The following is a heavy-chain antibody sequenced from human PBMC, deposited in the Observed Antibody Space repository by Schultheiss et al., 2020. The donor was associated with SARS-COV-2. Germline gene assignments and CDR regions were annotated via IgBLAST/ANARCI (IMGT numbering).Heavy chain of an antibody. V-gene: IGHV3-30*12. Sequence: GGSLRLSCAASGFTFSSYGMHWVRQAPGKGLEWVAVISHDGSTQDYADSVKGRFTISRDNSRNTLYLQMNSLRAEDTAVYYCARDGYSYGYDRWYYFDYWGQGTLVTVSS. CDR3: ARDGYSYGYDRWYYFDY. CDR1: GFTFSSYG. CDR2: ISHDGSTQ. J-gene: IGHJ4*02. D-gene: IGHD5-18*01.